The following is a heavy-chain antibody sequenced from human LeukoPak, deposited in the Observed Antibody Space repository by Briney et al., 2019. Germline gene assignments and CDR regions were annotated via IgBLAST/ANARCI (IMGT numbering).Heavy chain of an antibody. D-gene: IGHD1-1*01. Sequence: ASVKVSCKASGYTFTSYGIIWVRQAPGQGLEWMGWISAYNDNTNYAQKLQGKVTMTTDTSTSTAHMELRSLRSYDTAVYYCARHSTPWASGTHDYWGQGTLVTVSS. CDR1: GYTFTSYG. CDR3: ARHSTPWASGTHDY. J-gene: IGHJ4*02. CDR2: ISAYNDNT. V-gene: IGHV1-18*01.